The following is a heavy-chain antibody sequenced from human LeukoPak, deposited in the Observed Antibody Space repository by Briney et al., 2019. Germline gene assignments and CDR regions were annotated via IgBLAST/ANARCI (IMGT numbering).Heavy chain of an antibody. CDR1: GYTFTGYY. J-gene: IGHJ4*02. V-gene: IGHV1-2*02. Sequence: ASVKVSCKASGYTFTGYYMHWVRQAPEQGLEWIGWINPNSGGTNYAQKFQGRVTMTRDTSISTAYMELSRLRSDDTAVYYCARVGGTIYGSGSYFFFDYWGQGTLVTVSS. D-gene: IGHD3-10*01. CDR2: INPNSGGT. CDR3: ARVGGTIYGSGSYFFFDY.